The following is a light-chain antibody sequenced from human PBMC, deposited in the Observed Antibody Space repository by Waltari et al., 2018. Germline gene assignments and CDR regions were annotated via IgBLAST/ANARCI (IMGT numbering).Light chain of an antibody. J-gene: IGKJ1*01. V-gene: IGKV3-20*01. CDR1: QIVISDS. CDR2: GAS. CDR3: QQYSGSPRT. Sequence: NVLTQSPGTLSLSPGEGAALSCRASQIVISDSLAWYQHKPGQAPRLLIYGASNRATGIPDRFSGSGSGTEFTLTISSLEPEDFAIYYCQQYSGSPRTFGQGTKVEIK.